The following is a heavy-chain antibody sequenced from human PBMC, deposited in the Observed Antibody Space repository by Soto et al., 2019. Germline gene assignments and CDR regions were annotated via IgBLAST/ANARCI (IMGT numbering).Heavy chain of an antibody. CDR1: GFTFSHAW. D-gene: IGHD2-15*01. V-gene: IGHV3-15*01. J-gene: IGHJ5*02. Sequence: EMPLVDSGGGLVQPGGSLRLSCAASGFTFSHAWMSWVRQAPGKGLEWVGRIKSKADGETKDYGAPVRGRFTISRDDSKDTLYLQMNSLRIEDTAVYYCCVVKRRDQYSTSGYWFDPWGPGTLVTVSS. CDR3: CVVKRRDQYSTSGYWFDP. CDR2: IKSKADGETK.